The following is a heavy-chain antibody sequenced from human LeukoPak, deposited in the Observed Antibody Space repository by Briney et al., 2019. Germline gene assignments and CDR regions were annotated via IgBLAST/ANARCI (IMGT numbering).Heavy chain of an antibody. CDR3: AKDQRGIQLWPLDY. V-gene: IGHV3-23*01. CDR1: GFTFSSYG. D-gene: IGHD5-18*01. CDR2: ISGSGGST. J-gene: IGHJ4*02. Sequence: GGSLRLSCAASGFTFSSYGMSWVRQAPGKGLEWVSAISGSGGSTYYADSVKGRFTISRDNSKNTLYLQTNSLRAEDTAVYYCAKDQRGIQLWPLDYWGQGTLVTVSS.